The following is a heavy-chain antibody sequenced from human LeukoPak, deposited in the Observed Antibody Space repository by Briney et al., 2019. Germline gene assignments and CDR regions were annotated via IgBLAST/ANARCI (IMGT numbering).Heavy chain of an antibody. J-gene: IGHJ4*02. CDR2: INHRGST. D-gene: IGHD3-9*01. CDR1: GGSFSGYY. Sequence: NPSGTLSLTCAVYGGSFSGYYWSWIRQPPGKGLEWIGEINHRGSTKYNPSLKSRVTISVDTSKNQFSLKLSSVTAADTAVYYCARGDILTGYSYWGQGTLVTVSS. V-gene: IGHV4-34*01. CDR3: ARGDILTGYSY.